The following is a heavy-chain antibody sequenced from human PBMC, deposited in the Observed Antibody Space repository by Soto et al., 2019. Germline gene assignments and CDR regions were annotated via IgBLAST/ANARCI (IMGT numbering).Heavy chain of an antibody. CDR3: AKDQIGYYKPTDE. D-gene: IGHD3-9*01. CDR2: ISGSGSGT. J-gene: IGHJ4*02. V-gene: IGHV3-23*01. Sequence: SLRLSCAASGFTFSSYAMSWVRQAPGKGLEWVSSISGSGSGTYYADSVKGRFTISRDNSKNTLYLQMNSLRAEDTAVYYGAKDQIGYYKPTDEWGRGTLVTFSS. CDR1: GFTFSSYA.